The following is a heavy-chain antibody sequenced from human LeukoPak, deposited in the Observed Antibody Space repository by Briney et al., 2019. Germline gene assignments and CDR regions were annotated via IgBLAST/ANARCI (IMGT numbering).Heavy chain of an antibody. J-gene: IGHJ4*02. CDR1: GGSFSSSGYS. Sequence: PSETLSLTCIVSGGSFSSSGYSWSWIRQYPGKGLEWVGYIYSTGNTCYNPSLKSRVVISVDTSKSQFSLRLSSVTAADTAVYYCARALGPYYFDYWGQGTLVTVSS. V-gene: IGHV4-31*03. CDR2: IYSTGNT. CDR3: ARALGPYYFDY.